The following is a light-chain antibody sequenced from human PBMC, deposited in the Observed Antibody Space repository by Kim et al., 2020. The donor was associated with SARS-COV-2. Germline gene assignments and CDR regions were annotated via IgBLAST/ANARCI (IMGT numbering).Light chain of an antibody. V-gene: IGKV2-30*01. CDR1: QSLVYSDGNIY. J-gene: IGKJ3*01. Sequence: PAFITCKTSQSLVYSDGNIYLNWFHQRPGQSPRRLIYKVSKRDSGVPDRFSGSGSGTYFTLNISRVEAEDDAIYYCLQGKPWPFTFGPGTKVDIK. CDR3: LQGKPWPFT. CDR2: KVS.